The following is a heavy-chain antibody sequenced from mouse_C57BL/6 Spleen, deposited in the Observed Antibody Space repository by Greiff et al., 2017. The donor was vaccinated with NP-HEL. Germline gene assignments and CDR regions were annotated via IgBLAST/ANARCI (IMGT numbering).Heavy chain of an antibody. CDR2: IDPETGGT. V-gene: IGHV1-15*01. CDR3: TRLAWFAY. Sequence: VQLQQSGAELVRPGASVTLSCKASGYTFTDYEMHWVKQTPVHGLEWIGAIDPETGGTAYNQKFKGKAILTADISSSTAYMELRSLTSEDSAVYYCTRLAWFAYWGQGTLVTVSA. J-gene: IGHJ3*01. CDR1: GYTFTDYE.